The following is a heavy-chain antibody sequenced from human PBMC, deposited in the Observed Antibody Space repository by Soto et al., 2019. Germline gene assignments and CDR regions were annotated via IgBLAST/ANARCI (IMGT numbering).Heavy chain of an antibody. CDR3: ARLEGLATISYYFDF. D-gene: IGHD3-9*01. CDR2: VYYRGNA. V-gene: IGHV4-39*01. Sequence: SETLSLTCSVSDDSINSDKYYWGWIRQPPGKGLEWIGSVYYRGNAYYNPSLQTRVTISLDKPKSQFSLKLNSVTAADSAVYFCARLEGLATISYYFDFWGPGALVTVSS. CDR1: DDSINSDKYY. J-gene: IGHJ4*02.